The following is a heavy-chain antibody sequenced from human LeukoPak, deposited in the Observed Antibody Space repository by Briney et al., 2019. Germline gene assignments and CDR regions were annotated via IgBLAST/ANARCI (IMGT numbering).Heavy chain of an antibody. J-gene: IGHJ4*02. Sequence: GRSLRLSCAASGFSFSNYAMYWVRQAPGKGLEWVAVISYDGSNEEYTDSVKGRFTISRDNSRNTLYLQMNSLRAEDTALYYCAKLGCTGTICYANYWGQGTLVTVSS. CDR2: ISYDGSNE. D-gene: IGHD2-2*01. CDR1: GFSFSNYA. V-gene: IGHV3-30-3*02. CDR3: AKLGCTGTICYANY.